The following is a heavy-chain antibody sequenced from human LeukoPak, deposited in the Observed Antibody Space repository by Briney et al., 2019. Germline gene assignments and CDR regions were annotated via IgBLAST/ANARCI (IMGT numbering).Heavy chain of an antibody. V-gene: IGHV3-11*04. CDR2: ISSGSSTK. CDR3: ARPPGDY. J-gene: IGHJ4*02. CDR1: GFTFSDYY. Sequence: GGSLRLSCAASGFTFSDYYMGWFRQAPGKGLEWVSYISSGSSTKYYADSVKGRFTISRDNAKNSLYLQMNSLRAEDTAVYYCARPPGDYWGQGTLVTVSS.